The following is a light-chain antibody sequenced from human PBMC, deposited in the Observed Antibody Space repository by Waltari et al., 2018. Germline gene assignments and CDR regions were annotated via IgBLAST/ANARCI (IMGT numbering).Light chain of an antibody. CDR3: QQYGSSPLT. V-gene: IGKV3-20*01. Sequence: EIVLTQSPGTLSLSPGESSTLSCRASQSVSSSYLAWYQQKPGHTPRLLIYTASGRATGIPDRFSGSGSGTDFTLTISRLEPEDFAVYYCQQYGSSPLTFGGGTKVEIK. CDR2: TAS. J-gene: IGKJ4*01. CDR1: QSVSSSY.